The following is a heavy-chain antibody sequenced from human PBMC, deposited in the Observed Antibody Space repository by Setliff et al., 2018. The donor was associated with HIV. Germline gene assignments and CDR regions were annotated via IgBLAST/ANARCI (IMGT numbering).Heavy chain of an antibody. J-gene: IGHJ4*02. V-gene: IGHV3-30*07. CDR3: ARVAGSGWYIDY. CDR2: ISSDGSDK. Sequence: GGSLRLSCAASGFTFSRYAIYWVRQAPGKGLEWVAVISSDGSDKYYADSVKGRFTISRDNAKNSLYLQMNSLRAEDTALYYCARVAGSGWYIDYWGQGTLVTVSS. CDR1: GFTFSRYA. D-gene: IGHD6-19*01.